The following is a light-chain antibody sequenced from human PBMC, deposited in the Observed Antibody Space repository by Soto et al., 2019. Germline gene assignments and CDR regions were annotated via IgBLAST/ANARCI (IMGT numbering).Light chain of an antibody. CDR3: QQRSNWPLT. CDR1: QTISSW. CDR2: KAS. Sequence: DIQMTQSPSTPSGSVGDRVTITCRASQTISSWLAWYQQKPGKAPKLLIYKASTLKSGVPSRFSGSGSGTDFTLTISSLEPEDFAVYYCQQRSNWPLTFGGGTKVDIK. J-gene: IGKJ4*01. V-gene: IGKV1-5*03.